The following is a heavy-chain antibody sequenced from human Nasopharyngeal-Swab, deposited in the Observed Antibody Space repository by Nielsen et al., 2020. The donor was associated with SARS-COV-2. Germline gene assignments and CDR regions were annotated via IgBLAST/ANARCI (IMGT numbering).Heavy chain of an antibody. J-gene: IGHJ3*02. CDR1: GFTFSSYS. Sequence: GESLKISYAASGFTFSSYSMNWVRQAPGKGLEWVSSISSSSSYIYYADSVKGRFTISRDNAKNSLYLQMNSLRAEDTAVYYCARVKWELLTVSFDIWGQGTMVTVSS. D-gene: IGHD1-26*01. CDR2: ISSSSSYI. V-gene: IGHV3-21*01. CDR3: ARVKWELLTVSFDI.